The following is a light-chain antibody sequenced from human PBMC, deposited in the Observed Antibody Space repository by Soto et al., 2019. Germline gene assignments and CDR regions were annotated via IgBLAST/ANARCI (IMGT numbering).Light chain of an antibody. J-gene: IGKJ5*01. Sequence: MVMTQSTATLSVSPGERATLSCRASQSVSSNLAWYQQKPGQAPRLLIYGASTRATGIPARFSGSGSGTEFTLTISSLQSEDFAVYYCQQYNTWPAIPFGQGTRLEIK. V-gene: IGKV3-15*01. CDR3: QQYNTWPAIP. CDR2: GAS. CDR1: QSVSSN.